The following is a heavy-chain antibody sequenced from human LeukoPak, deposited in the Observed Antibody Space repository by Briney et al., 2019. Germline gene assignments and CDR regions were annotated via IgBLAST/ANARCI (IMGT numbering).Heavy chain of an antibody. CDR3: ASYPRSISTPPFDY. CDR2: IDPNNGDT. J-gene: IGHJ4*02. CDR1: GYTFTAQY. V-gene: IGHV1-2*02. Sequence: ASVKVSCKXSGYTFTAQYMLWGRHAPGHGLEWMGWIDPNNGDTKYAQSFLGRVTMIRDTSTTTAYMDLRSLRSDDTAVYFCASYPRSISTPPFDYWGQGTLVTVSS. D-gene: IGHD3-3*02.